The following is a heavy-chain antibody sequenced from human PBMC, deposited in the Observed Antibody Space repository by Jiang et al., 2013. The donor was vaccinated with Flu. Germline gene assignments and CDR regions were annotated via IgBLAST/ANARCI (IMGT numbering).Heavy chain of an antibody. CDR1: GYTFTDYY. V-gene: IGHV1-69-2*01. CDR2: VDPEDGET. CDR3: ATDAVAGPLLFDY. Sequence: GAEVKKPGAYSENLLQGSGYTFTDYYMHWVQQAPGKGLEWMGLVDPEDGETIYAEKFQGRVTITADTSTDTAYMELSSLRSEDTAVYYCATDAVAGPLLFDYWGQGTLVTVSS. J-gene: IGHJ4*02. D-gene: IGHD6-19*01.